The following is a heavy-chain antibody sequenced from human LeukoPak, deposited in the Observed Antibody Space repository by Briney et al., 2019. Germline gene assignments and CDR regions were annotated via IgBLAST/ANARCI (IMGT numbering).Heavy chain of an antibody. CDR3: ASVTNSIRYYYYYYMDV. V-gene: IGHV4-39*07. Sequence: SETLSLTCTVSGVSISSSSYYWGWIRQPPGKGLEWIGSIYYSGSTYYNPSLKSQFTISVDTSKNQFSLKLSSVTAADTAVYYCASVTNSIRYYYYYYMDVWGKGTTVTVSS. J-gene: IGHJ6*03. D-gene: IGHD4-11*01. CDR2: IYYSGST. CDR1: GVSISSSSYY.